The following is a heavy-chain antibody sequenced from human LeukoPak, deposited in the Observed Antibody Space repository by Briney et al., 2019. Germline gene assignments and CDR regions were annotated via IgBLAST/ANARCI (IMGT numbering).Heavy chain of an antibody. Sequence: GGSLRLSCAATGFTFSDYYINWIRQAPGKGLEWVAYISPDGSSTFYADSVQGRFTISRDNAQNSLYLQMNSLRAEDTAVYYCAKVVVVLEPSFDYWGQGTLVTVSS. CDR1: GFTFSDYY. CDR2: ISPDGSST. J-gene: IGHJ4*02. V-gene: IGHV3-11*01. D-gene: IGHD2-15*01. CDR3: AKVVVVLEPSFDY.